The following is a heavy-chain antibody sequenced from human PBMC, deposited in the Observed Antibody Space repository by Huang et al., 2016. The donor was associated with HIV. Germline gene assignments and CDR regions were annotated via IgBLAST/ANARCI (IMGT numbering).Heavy chain of an antibody. D-gene: IGHD2-2*01. J-gene: IGHJ4*02. CDR3: ARLGPKRYSTTWSGGYYFDY. V-gene: IGHV1-2*02. CDR1: GYTFTDYY. CDR2: INPNSGGT. Sequence: QVQVVQSGAEVKKPGASVKVSCKASGYTFTDYYIHWVRQAPGQVLEWVGLINPNSGGTNSAQKFQDRGTMTRDTSISTAYMELSRLRSDDTAIYYCARLGPKRYSTTWSGGYYFDYWGQGTLVTVSS.